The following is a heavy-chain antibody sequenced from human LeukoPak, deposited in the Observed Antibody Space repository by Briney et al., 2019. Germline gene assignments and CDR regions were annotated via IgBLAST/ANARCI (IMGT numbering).Heavy chain of an antibody. J-gene: IGHJ4*02. CDR2: INAGNGNT. D-gene: IGHD6-13*01. V-gene: IGHV1-3*01. Sequence: GASVKVSCKASGYTFTSYAMHWVRQAPGQRLEWMGWINAGNGNTKYSQKFQGRVTITRDTSASTAYMELSSLRSEDTAVYYCARVPRPKQQLINFDYWGQGTLVTVSS. CDR3: ARVPRPKQQLINFDY. CDR1: GYTFTSYA.